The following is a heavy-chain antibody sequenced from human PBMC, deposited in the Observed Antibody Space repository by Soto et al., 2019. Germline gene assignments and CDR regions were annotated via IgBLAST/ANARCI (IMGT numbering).Heavy chain of an antibody. D-gene: IGHD6-13*01. Sequence: GASVKVSCKASGGTFSSYAISWVRQAPGQGLEWMGGIIPIFGTANYAQKFQGRVTITADESTSTAYMELSSLRSEDTAVYYCARKAYSRNWFDPWGQATLVTVSS. CDR1: GGTFSSYA. V-gene: IGHV1-69*13. CDR3: ARKAYSRNWFDP. J-gene: IGHJ5*02. CDR2: IIPIFGTA.